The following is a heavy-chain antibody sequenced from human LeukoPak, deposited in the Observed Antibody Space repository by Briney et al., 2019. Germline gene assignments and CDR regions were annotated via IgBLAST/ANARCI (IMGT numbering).Heavy chain of an antibody. CDR3: ARETYGSGRDNWFDP. J-gene: IGHJ5*02. CDR1: GFTFSSYS. CDR2: ISSSSSYI. Sequence: PGGSLRLSCAASGFTFSSYSINWVRQAPGKGLEWVSSISSSSSYIYYADSVKGRFTISRDNAKNSLYLQMNSLRAEDTAVYYCARETYGSGRDNWFDPWGQGTLVTVSS. V-gene: IGHV3-21*01. D-gene: IGHD3-10*01.